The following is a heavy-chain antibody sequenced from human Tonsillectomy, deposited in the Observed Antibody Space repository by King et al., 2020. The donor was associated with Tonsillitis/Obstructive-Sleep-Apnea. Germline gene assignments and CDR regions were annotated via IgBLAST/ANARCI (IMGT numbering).Heavy chain of an antibody. J-gene: IGHJ4*02. Sequence: QLQESGPGLVKPSETLSLTCTVSGGSISSSSYYWGWIRQPPGKGLEWIGGIYYIVSTYYNPSLKSRVTISVDTSKNQFSLKLCSVTAADTAVYYCARHRYYYDTGGYSFDCWGQGTLVTVSS. V-gene: IGHV4-39*01. CDR1: GGSISSSSYY. D-gene: IGHD3-22*01. CDR2: IYYIVST. CDR3: ARHRYYYDTGGYSFDC.